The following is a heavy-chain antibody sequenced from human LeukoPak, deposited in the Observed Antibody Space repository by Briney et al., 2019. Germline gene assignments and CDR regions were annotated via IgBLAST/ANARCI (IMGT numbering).Heavy chain of an antibody. CDR2: IYDSGST. D-gene: IGHD1-1*01. V-gene: IGHV4-59*01. CDR1: GGSISSYY. J-gene: IGHJ6*02. CDR3: ARVGGTNYYYYGMDV. Sequence: SETLSLTCTVSGGSISSYYWSWIRQPPGKGLEWMGYIYDSGSTNYNPSLKSRVTISVDTSKNQFSLKLSSVTAADTAVYYCARVGGTNYYYYGMDVWGQGTTVTVSS.